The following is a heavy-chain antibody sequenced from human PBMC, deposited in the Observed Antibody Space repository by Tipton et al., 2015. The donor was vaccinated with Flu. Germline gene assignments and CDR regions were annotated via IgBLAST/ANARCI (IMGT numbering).Heavy chain of an antibody. CDR2: IYPGDSDT. CDR1: GYTFNNYW. Sequence: QSGPEVKKPGESLKISCKGSGYTFNNYWIGWVRQMPGKGLEWMGIIYPGDSDTRYNPSFQGQVTISADKSISTAYLQWSSLKASDTAIYYCATSSQYNGYYSALAYWGQGTLVTVSS. J-gene: IGHJ4*02. D-gene: IGHD3-22*01. CDR3: ATSSQYNGYYSALAY. V-gene: IGHV5-51*01.